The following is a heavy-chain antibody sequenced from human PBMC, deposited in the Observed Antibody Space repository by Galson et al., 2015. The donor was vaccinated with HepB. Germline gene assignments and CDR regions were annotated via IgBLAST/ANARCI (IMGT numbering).Heavy chain of an antibody. Sequence: SLRLSCAASGFTFDDYAMHWVRQAPGKGLEWVSGISWNSGSIGYADSVKGRFTISRDNAKNSLYLQMNSLRAEDTALYYCAKDGGGYSSSWYGGYYYYGMDVWGQGTTVTVSS. V-gene: IGHV3-9*01. J-gene: IGHJ6*02. CDR1: GFTFDDYA. CDR3: AKDGGGYSSSWYGGYYYYGMDV. D-gene: IGHD6-13*01. CDR2: ISWNSGSI.